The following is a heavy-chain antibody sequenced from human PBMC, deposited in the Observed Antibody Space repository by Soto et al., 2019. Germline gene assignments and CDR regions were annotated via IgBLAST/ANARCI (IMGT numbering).Heavy chain of an antibody. CDR3: VKDKFSLTSCPSYYFHA. Sequence: DVQLVESGGGSEQPGRSLRLACAASGFPFEYYAMHWVRQAPGKGLEWVSGVGSDSGTIGYADSVKGRFTISRDKAKNSLQLQMGSLRPEDTAFYYCVKDKFSLTSCPSYYFHAWRQGTLVTVSS. V-gene: IGHV3-9*01. CDR2: VGSDSGTI. D-gene: IGHD2-2*01. J-gene: IGHJ1*01. CDR1: GFPFEYYA.